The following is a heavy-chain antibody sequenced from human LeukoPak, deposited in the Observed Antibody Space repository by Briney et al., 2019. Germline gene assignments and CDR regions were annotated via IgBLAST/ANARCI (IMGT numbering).Heavy chain of an antibody. CDR2: ISSSSSYI. Sequence: GGSLRLSCAASGFTFSSYSMNWVRQAPGKGLEWVSSISSSSSYIYYADSVKGRFTISRDNAKNSLYLQMNSLRAEDTAVYYCATYYDILTGYYTTPIGYWGQGTLVTVSS. V-gene: IGHV3-21*04. CDR1: GFTFSSYS. CDR3: ATYYDILTGYYTTPIGY. J-gene: IGHJ4*02. D-gene: IGHD3-9*01.